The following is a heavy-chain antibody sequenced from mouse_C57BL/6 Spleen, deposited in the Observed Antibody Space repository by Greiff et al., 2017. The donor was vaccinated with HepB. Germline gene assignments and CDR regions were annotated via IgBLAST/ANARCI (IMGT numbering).Heavy chain of an antibody. CDR3: ARDYYGSSPYAMDY. Sequence: EVQVVESGGGLVKPGGSLKLSCAASGFTFSSYAMSWVRQTPEKRLEWVATISDGGSYTYYPDNVKGRFTISRDNAKNNLYLQMSHLKSEDTAMYYCARDYYGSSPYAMDYWGQGTPVTVSS. V-gene: IGHV5-4*01. D-gene: IGHD1-1*01. J-gene: IGHJ4*01. CDR1: GFTFSSYA. CDR2: ISDGGSYT.